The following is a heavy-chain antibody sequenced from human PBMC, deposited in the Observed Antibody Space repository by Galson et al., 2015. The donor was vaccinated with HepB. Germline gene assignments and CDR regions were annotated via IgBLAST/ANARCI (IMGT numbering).Heavy chain of an antibody. CDR1: GASITTTSYY. V-gene: IGHV4-39*07. CDR3: ATVRGVVGYQLRSYFDP. Sequence: SETLSLTCTVSGASITTTSYYWVWIRQPPGKGLEWIGTIYYSGDTYYNPSLRRRVTMSVGTSKNQFSLGLRSVTAADTAVYYCATVRGVVGYQLRSYFDPWGQGTQVTVSS. D-gene: IGHD2-2*01. CDR2: IYYSGDT. J-gene: IGHJ5*02.